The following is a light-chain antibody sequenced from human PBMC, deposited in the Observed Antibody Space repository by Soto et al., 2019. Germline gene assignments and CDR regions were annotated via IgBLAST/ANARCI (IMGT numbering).Light chain of an antibody. CDR1: SSDVGGYNY. J-gene: IGLJ1*01. CDR2: EVS. Sequence: QSALTQPASVSGSPGQSITISCTGTSSDVGGYNYVSWHQQHPGKAPKLMIYEVSNRPSGVSNRFSGSKSGNTASLTISGLQAEDEADYYCSSYTSSSTLDVFGTGTKLTVL. V-gene: IGLV2-14*01. CDR3: SSYTSSSTLDV.